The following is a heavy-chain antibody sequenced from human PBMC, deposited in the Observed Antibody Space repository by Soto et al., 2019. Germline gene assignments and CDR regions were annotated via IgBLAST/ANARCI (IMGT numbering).Heavy chain of an antibody. V-gene: IGHV4-31*03. J-gene: IGHJ5*02. Sequence: LSLTCTLAAGANSTVGFSWSWVLHRPGKGLEWIGYIYYSGSTYYNPPLKSRVTISVATSKNQFSLTLRSVTAADTAVYYCARSVEPWGQGTLVSVSS. CDR3: ARSVEP. CDR1: AGANSTVGFS. CDR2: IYYSGST.